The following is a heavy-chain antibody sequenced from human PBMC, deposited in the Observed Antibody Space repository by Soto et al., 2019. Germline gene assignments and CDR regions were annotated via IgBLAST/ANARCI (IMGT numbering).Heavy chain of an antibody. J-gene: IGHJ3*02. CDR2: IWYDGSNK. CDR1: GFTFSSYA. D-gene: IGHD3-22*01. Sequence: PGGSLRLSCAASGFTFSSYAMHWVRQAPGKGLEWVAVIWYDGSNKYYADSVKGRFTISRDNSKNTLYLQMNSLRAEDTAVYYCARERHDSYAFDIWGQGTMVTVSS. V-gene: IGHV3-33*08. CDR3: ARERHDSYAFDI.